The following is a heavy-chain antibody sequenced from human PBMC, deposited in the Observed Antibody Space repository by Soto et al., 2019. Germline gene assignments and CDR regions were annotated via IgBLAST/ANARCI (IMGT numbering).Heavy chain of an antibody. Sequence: ASVKVSCKASGYTFTSYAMHWVRQAPGQRLEWMGWINAGNGNTKYSQKFQGRVTITRDTSASTAYMELSSLRSEDTAVYYCARVIRWATIYDYWGQGTLVTVSS. CDR1: GYTFTSYA. V-gene: IGHV1-3*01. D-gene: IGHD5-12*01. CDR3: ARVIRWATIYDY. J-gene: IGHJ4*02. CDR2: INAGNGNT.